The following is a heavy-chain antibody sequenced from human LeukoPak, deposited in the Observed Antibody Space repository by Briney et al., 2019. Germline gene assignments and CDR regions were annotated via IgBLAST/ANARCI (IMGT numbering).Heavy chain of an antibody. D-gene: IGHD6-19*01. J-gene: IGHJ4*02. CDR2: IYHSGST. V-gene: IGHV4-38-2*02. CDR1: GYSISSGNY. Sequence: SETLSLTCTVSGYSISSGNYWGWIRQPPGKGLEWIGSIYHSGSTYYNPSLKSRVTISVDTSKNQFSLKLSSVTAADTAVYYCARVVRSSGWFDPPYYFDYWGQGTLVTVSS. CDR3: ARVVRSSGWFDPPYYFDY.